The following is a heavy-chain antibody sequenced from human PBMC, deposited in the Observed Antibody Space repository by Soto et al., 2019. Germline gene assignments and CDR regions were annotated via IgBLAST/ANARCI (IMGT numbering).Heavy chain of an antibody. CDR1: GGSISSGDYF. CDR2: IYSTGST. D-gene: IGHD2-2*01. J-gene: IGHJ4*02. V-gene: IGHV4-30-4*01. CDR3: ARRMPIGSYPFDY. Sequence: QVQLQESGPGLVKSSQTLSLTCTVSGGSISSGDYFWSWIRQPPGKGLVWIGYIYSTGSTYYNPSLKSRVTIPVDTSKNQFSPKLNSVTAADTAVDYCARRMPIGSYPFDYWGQGSLVTVSS.